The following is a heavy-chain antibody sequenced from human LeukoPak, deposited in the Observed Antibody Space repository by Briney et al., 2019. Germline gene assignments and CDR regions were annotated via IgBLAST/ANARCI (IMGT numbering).Heavy chain of an antibody. CDR3: ARDEAIVGAPNYRFDY. J-gene: IGHJ4*02. V-gene: IGHV3-30-3*01. CDR1: GFTFSSYA. D-gene: IGHD1-26*01. CDR2: ISYDGSNK. Sequence: PGGSLRLSCAASGFTFSSYAMHWVRQAPGKGLEWVAVISYDGSNKYYADSVKGRFTISRDNSKNTLYLQMNSLRAEDTALYYCARDEAIVGAPNYRFDYWGQGTLVTVSS.